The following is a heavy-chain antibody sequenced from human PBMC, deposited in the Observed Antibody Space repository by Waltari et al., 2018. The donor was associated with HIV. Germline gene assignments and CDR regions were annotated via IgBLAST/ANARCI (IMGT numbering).Heavy chain of an antibody. J-gene: IGHJ5*02. Sequence: QVQLQQWGAGLLKPSETLSLTCAVYGGSFSGYYWSWIRQPPGKGLEWIGEINHSGSTNYNPSLKSRVTISVDTSKNQFSLKLSSVTAADTAVYYCARDGYSYAIRGWFDPWGQGTLVTVSS. CDR3: ARDGYSYAIRGWFDP. CDR2: INHSGST. V-gene: IGHV4-34*01. CDR1: GGSFSGYY. D-gene: IGHD5-18*01.